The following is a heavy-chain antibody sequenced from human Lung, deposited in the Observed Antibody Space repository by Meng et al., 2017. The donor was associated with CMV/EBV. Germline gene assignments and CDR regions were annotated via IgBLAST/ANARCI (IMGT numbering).Heavy chain of an antibody. V-gene: IGHV3-7*01. Sequence: GGSLRLXCAASGFMFSRFWMTWLRQVPGRGPELVAHIKEDGSEKYFVASVKGRCTISRDNAKNSLYLQIHSLRVEDTAVYYCARDPYIKAFDLWDQGTMVTVSS. J-gene: IGHJ3*01. D-gene: IGHD4-11*01. CDR1: GFMFSRFW. CDR3: ARDPYIKAFDL. CDR2: IKEDGSEK.